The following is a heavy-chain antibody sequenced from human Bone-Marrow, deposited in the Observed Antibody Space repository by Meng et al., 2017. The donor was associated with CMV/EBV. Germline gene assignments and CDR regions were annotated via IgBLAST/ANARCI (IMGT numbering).Heavy chain of an antibody. V-gene: IGHV3-21*01. D-gene: IGHD3-3*01. CDR2: ISTTSSYI. J-gene: IGHJ6*02. CDR3: AGFGVTITNGLDV. Sequence: GGSLRLSCAASGFTFSAFSMNWVRQAPGKGLEWVSSISTTSSYIYYADSLKGRFTISRDNAKNTRYLHISSLRVEDTAVYYCAGFGVTITNGLDVWGRGTTVTVSS. CDR1: GFTFSAFS.